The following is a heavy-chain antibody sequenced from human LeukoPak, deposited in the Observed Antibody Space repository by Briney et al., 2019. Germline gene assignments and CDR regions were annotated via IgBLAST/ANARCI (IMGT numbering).Heavy chain of an antibody. V-gene: IGHV3-21*06. CDR3: AAETNGRHYDY. J-gene: IGHJ4*02. Sequence: GGSLRLSCTASGLTFSTSGFNWVRQAPGKGLEWDASIGPTGSDRYHADSIKGRFTISRDNANNFLYLQMNSLRAEDTAVYYCAAETNGRHYDYWGQGTLLTVSS. D-gene: IGHD1-14*01. CDR1: GLTFSTSG. CDR2: IGPTGSDR.